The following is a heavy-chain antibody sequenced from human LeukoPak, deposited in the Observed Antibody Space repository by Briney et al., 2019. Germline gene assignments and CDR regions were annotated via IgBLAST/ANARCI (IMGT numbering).Heavy chain of an antibody. Sequence: GGPLRLSCAASGFTFSSYAMSWVRQAPGKGLEWVSAISGSGGSTYYADSVKGRFTISRDNSKNTLYLQMNSLRAEDTAVYYCASPLYDSSGYYPTYNYYYYGMDVWGQGTTVTVSS. D-gene: IGHD3-22*01. CDR1: GFTFSSYA. CDR2: ISGSGGST. V-gene: IGHV3-23*01. CDR3: ASPLYDSSGYYPTYNYYYYGMDV. J-gene: IGHJ6*02.